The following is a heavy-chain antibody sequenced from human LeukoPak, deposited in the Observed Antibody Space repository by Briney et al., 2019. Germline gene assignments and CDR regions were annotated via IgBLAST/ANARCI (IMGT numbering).Heavy chain of an antibody. CDR1: GGSFSSYY. D-gene: IGHD3-16*01. J-gene: IGHJ3*02. CDR3: ARETSKGDDAFDI. V-gene: IGHV4-34*01. CDR2: INHSGTT. Sequence: PSETLSLTCAVYGGSFSSYYWTWIRQPPGKGLEWIGEINHSGTTNYNPSLKSRLTISVDTPKNQFSLKLTSVTAADTAVYYCARETSKGDDAFDIWGQGKMVTVSS.